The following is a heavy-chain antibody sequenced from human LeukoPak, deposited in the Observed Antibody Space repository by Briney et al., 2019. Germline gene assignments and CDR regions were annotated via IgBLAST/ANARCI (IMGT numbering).Heavy chain of an antibody. V-gene: IGHV4-59*01. D-gene: IGHD3-22*01. J-gene: IGHJ4*02. CDR2: IYYSGST. CDR1: GGSFSGYY. CDR3: AREGRDYYDSSGYYYYFDY. Sequence: PSETLSLTCAVYGGSFSGYYWSWIRQPPGKGLEWIGYIYYSGSTNYNPSLKSRVTISVDTSKNQFSLKLSSVTAADTAVYYCAREGRDYYDSSGYYYYFDYWGQGTLVTVSS.